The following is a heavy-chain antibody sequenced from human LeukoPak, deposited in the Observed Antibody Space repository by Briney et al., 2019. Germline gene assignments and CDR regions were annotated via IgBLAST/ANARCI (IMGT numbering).Heavy chain of an antibody. CDR2: IKQDGSEK. J-gene: IGHJ4*02. Sequence: GGSLRLSCAASGFTFSTYWMSWVRQAPGKGLEWVANIKQDGSEKYYVDSVKGRFTISRDNAENSLYLQMNILRVEDTAVYYCAGDIPRGSTHLDYWGQGTLVTVSA. D-gene: IGHD1-26*01. V-gene: IGHV3-7*01. CDR3: AGDIPRGSTHLDY. CDR1: GFTFSTYW.